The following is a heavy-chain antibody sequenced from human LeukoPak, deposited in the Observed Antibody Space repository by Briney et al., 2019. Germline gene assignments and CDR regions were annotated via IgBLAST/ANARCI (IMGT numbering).Heavy chain of an antibody. Sequence: GASVKVSCKASGYTFTAYYIHWVRQAPGQGLEWMGWINPNSGGTNYVQKFQGRVTMTRDTSISTTYMELSTLRSDDTAVYYCARVLWDILDAFDTWGQGTMVTVSS. V-gene: IGHV1-2*02. J-gene: IGHJ3*02. CDR2: INPNSGGT. D-gene: IGHD1-26*01. CDR3: ARVLWDILDAFDT. CDR1: GYTFTAYY.